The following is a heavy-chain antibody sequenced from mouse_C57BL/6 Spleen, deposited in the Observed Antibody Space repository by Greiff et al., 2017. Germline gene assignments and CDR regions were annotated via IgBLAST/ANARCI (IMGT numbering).Heavy chain of an antibody. J-gene: IGHJ2*01. Sequence: VQLQQPGAELVRPGSSVKLSCKASGYTFTSYWMHWVKQRPIQGLEWIGNIDPSDSETHYNQKFKDKATLTVDKSTSTAYMQLSSLTSEDSAVYYCASLGNYGYFDYWGQGTTLTVSS. CDR1: GYTFTSYW. V-gene: IGHV1-52*01. D-gene: IGHD1-1*01. CDR3: ASLGNYGYFDY. CDR2: IDPSDSET.